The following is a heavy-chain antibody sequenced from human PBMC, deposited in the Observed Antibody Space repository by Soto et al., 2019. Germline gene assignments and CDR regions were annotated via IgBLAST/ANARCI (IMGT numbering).Heavy chain of an antibody. CDR2: ISGSGGST. Sequence: GGSLRLSCAASGFTFSSYAMSWVRQAPGKGLEWVSAISGSGGSTYYADSVKGRFTISRDNSKNTLYLQMNSLRAEDTAVYYCAKHPGIAVAGDLDYWGQGTLVTVSS. D-gene: IGHD6-19*01. J-gene: IGHJ4*02. V-gene: IGHV3-23*01. CDR3: AKHPGIAVAGDLDY. CDR1: GFTFSSYA.